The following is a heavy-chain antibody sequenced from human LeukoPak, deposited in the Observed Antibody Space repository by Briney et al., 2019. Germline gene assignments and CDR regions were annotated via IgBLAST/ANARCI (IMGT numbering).Heavy chain of an antibody. CDR3: ARLRMVRGANWYFDL. CDR1: GGTFSSYA. Sequence: ASVKVSCKASGGTFSSYAISWVRQAPGQGLEWMGRIIPIFGTANYAQKFQGRVTITTDESTSTAYMELSSLRSEDTAVYYCARLRMVRGANWYFDLWGRGTLVTVSS. CDR2: IIPIFGTA. J-gene: IGHJ2*01. D-gene: IGHD3-10*01. V-gene: IGHV1-69*05.